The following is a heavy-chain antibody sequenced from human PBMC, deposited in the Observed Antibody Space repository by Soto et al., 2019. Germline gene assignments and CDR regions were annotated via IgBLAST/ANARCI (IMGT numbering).Heavy chain of an antibody. J-gene: IGHJ4*02. CDR1: GNTFASHG. Sequence: ASVKVSCKASGNTFASHGFSWVRQAPEQGLEWMGWISGFNGQTNYALKFQGRVTLTTDTSTSTAYMELRSLRSDDTAVYFCARVDPRGVAVVRDYWGQGKLVTVS. CDR2: ISGFNGQT. CDR3: ARVDPRGVAVVRDY. D-gene: IGHD3-10*01. V-gene: IGHV1-18*01.